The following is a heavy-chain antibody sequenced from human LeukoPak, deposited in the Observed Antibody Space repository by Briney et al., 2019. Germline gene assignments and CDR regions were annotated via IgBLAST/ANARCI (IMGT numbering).Heavy chain of an antibody. CDR3: GRSKYSTSWQYYFDY. J-gene: IGHJ4*02. CDR1: GYSFTTYW. Sequence: GESLKISCKGSGYSFTTYWIGWVRQMPGKGLEWMGIIYPGDSDTRYSPSFQGQVTMSADKSISTAYLQWSSLKASDTAMYYYGRSKYSTSWQYYFDYWGQGTLVTVSS. CDR2: IYPGDSDT. D-gene: IGHD6-13*01. V-gene: IGHV5-51*01.